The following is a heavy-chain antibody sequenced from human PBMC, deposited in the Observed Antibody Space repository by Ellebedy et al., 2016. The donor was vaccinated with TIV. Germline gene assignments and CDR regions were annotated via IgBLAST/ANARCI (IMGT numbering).Heavy chain of an antibody. CDR2: INTRTGTP. CDR3: ARDAPVEGASLFDY. J-gene: IGHJ4*02. D-gene: IGHD3-16*01. CDR1: GYTFNRHG. V-gene: IGHV7-4-1*02. Sequence: AASVKVSCKASGYTFNRHGINWMRQAPGQGLEWMGWINTRTGTPTYAQDFTGRLVFSLDPSVSTAYLQISSLTAEDTAVYYCARDAPVEGASLFDYWGQGTLVTVSS.